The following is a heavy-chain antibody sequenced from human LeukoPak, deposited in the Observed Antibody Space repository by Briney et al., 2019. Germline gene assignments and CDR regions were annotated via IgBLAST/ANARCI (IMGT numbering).Heavy chain of an antibody. D-gene: IGHD3-10*01. Sequence: PSETLSLTCTVSGGSISSYYWSWIRQPPGRGLEWIGNIFYSGSTYYSPSLKSRVTISLDTSRNQFSLKLNSVTAADTAVYYCAKSNGYGLVDIWGQGTMVTVSS. CDR2: IFYSGST. V-gene: IGHV4-59*12. J-gene: IGHJ3*02. CDR3: AKSNGYGLVDI. CDR1: GGSISSYY.